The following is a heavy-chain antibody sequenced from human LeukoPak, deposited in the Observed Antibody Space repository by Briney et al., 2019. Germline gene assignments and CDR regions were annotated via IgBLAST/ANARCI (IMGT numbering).Heavy chain of an antibody. CDR3: ASSIVGAIQFDY. V-gene: IGHV4-61*02. CDR2: IYTSGST. Sequence: SQTLFLTCTVSGGSISSGSYYWSWIRQPAGKGLEWIGRIYTSGSTNYNPSLKSRVTISVDTSKNQFSLKLSSVTAADTAVYYCASSIVGAIQFDYWGQGTLVTVSS. J-gene: IGHJ4*02. D-gene: IGHD1-26*01. CDR1: GGSISSGSYY.